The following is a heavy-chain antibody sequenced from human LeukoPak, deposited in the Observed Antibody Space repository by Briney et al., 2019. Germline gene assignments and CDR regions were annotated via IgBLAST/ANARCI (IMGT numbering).Heavy chain of an antibody. V-gene: IGHV4-59*08. Sequence: PSETLSLTCTVSGGSISSYYWSWIRQPPGKGLEWIGYIYYSGSTNYNPSLKSRVTISVDTSKNQFSLKLSSVTAADTAVYYCASGYDFWSGYYPSAEYFQHWGQGTLVTVSS. CDR3: ASGYDFWSGYYPSAEYFQH. D-gene: IGHD3-3*01. CDR1: GGSISSYY. J-gene: IGHJ1*01. CDR2: IYYSGST.